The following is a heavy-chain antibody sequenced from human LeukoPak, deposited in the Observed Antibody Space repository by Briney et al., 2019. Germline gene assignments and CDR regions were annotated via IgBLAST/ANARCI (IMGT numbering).Heavy chain of an antibody. CDR3: ARSPGYSSGWYEPLFDY. V-gene: IGHV1-18*01. CDR2: ISGYNGNT. J-gene: IGHJ4*02. CDR1: GYTFTSYG. D-gene: IGHD6-19*01. Sequence: GASVKVSCKASGYTFTSYGISWVRQAPGQGLEWMGWISGYNGNTNYAQKLQGRVTMTTDTSTSTAYMEVRSLRSDDTAVYYCARSPGYSSGWYEPLFDYWGQGTLVTVSS.